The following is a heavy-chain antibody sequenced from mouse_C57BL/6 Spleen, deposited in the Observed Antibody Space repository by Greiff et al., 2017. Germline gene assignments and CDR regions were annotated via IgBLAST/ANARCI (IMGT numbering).Heavy chain of an antibody. V-gene: IGHV1-50*01. CDR2: IDPSDSYT. D-gene: IGHD1-1*01. CDR3: ARYGSSHWYFDV. CDR1: GYTFTSYW. Sequence: QVQLQQPGAELVKPGASVKLSCKASGYTFTSYWMQWVKQRPGQGLEWIGEIDPSDSYTNYNQKFKGKATLTVDTSSSTACMQLSSLTSEDSAVYYCARYGSSHWYFDVWGTGTTVTVSS. J-gene: IGHJ1*03.